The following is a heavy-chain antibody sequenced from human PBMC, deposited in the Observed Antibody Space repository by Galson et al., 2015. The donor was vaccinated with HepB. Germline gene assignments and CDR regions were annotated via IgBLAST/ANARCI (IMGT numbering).Heavy chain of an antibody. V-gene: IGHV6-1*01. CDR3: ASGSASDV. CDR1: GDSVSSNSGA. D-gene: IGHD2-15*01. CDR2: TYYRSKWYN. Sequence: CAISGDSVSSNSGAWNWIRQSPSRGLEWLGRTYYRSKWYNDYAVSVKSRITINPDTSKNQFSLHLNSVTPEDTAVYYCASGSASDVWGQGTMVTVSS. J-gene: IGHJ3*01.